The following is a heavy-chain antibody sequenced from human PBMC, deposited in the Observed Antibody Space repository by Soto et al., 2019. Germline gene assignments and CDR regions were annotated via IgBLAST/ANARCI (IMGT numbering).Heavy chain of an antibody. CDR3: ARDTGNSFDY. Sequence: QVQLVQSGGEVRNPGASVKVSCEASGYSFTSYGISWVRQAPGQGLEWMGWISAYNGNTKYAQNFQGRVTMTTDTSTRTAYMDLRSLRSDDTAVYYCARDTGNSFDYWGQGTPVTVSS. J-gene: IGHJ4*02. CDR1: GYSFTSYG. CDR2: ISAYNGNT. V-gene: IGHV1-18*04.